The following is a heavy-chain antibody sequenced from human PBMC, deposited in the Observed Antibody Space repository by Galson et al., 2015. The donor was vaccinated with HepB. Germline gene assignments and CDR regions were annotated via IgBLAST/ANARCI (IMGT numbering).Heavy chain of an antibody. CDR3: ARDAGYMDV. V-gene: IGHV3-33*01. Sequence: SLRLSCAASGFTLSRHGMHWVRQAPGKGLEWVAIVWHDENNKDYADSVKGRFTISRDNSKNTLYLQMNSMRAEDTAVYFCARDAGYMDVWGRGTTVTVSS. D-gene: IGHD6-13*01. J-gene: IGHJ6*03. CDR2: VWHDENNK. CDR1: GFTLSRHG.